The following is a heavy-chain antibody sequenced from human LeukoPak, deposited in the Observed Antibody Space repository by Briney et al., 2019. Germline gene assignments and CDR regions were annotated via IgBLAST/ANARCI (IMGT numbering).Heavy chain of an antibody. CDR1: GYSFTSYW. CDR3: ARQGAVAGSSYYYYYYMDV. V-gene: IGHV5-51*01. Sequence: GESLKISCKGSGYSFTSYWIGWVRQMPGKGLEWTGIIYPGDSDTRYSPSFQGQVTISADKSISTAYLQWSSLKASDTAMYYCARQGAVAGSSYYYYYYMDVWGKGTTVTVSS. CDR2: IYPGDSDT. D-gene: IGHD6-19*01. J-gene: IGHJ6*03.